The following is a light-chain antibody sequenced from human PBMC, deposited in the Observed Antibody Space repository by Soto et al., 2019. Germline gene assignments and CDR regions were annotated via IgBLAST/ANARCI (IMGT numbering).Light chain of an antibody. J-gene: IGKJ1*01. V-gene: IGKV3-20*01. CDR2: GAA. CDR3: QHYDWTRPWT. Sequence: DIVSSQSPGTLSSSPGERATLSCGASQSVTNRYLACYQQMRAQPPTILIYGAATRATGVPDRFIGSGAATDVSLTIIELEPEEFSVYYYQHYDWTRPWTFGPGTKVDIK. CDR1: QSVTNRY.